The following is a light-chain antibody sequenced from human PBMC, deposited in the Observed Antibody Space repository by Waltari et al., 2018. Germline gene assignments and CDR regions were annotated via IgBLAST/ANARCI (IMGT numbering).Light chain of an antibody. J-gene: IGLJ3*02. V-gene: IGLV1-47*01. CDR3: AAWDDNLRLWV. CDR2: RNN. Sequence: QSVLTQPPSASGAPGQRVTISCSGSSSDIGSNYVYWFQQIPGTATKLLLYRNNRRPSGGPDRVSGSKSGTAASLAISGLRSEDETDYYCAAWDDNLRLWVFGGGTMLTVL. CDR1: SSDIGSNY.